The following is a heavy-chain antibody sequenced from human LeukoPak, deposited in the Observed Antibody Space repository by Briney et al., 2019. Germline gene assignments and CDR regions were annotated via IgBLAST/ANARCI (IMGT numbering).Heavy chain of an antibody. V-gene: IGHV4-34*01. CDR2: INHSVST. CDR1: GGSFSGYY. J-gene: IGHJ3*02. CDR3: ARPMAPYRGSRKAFDI. D-gene: IGHD1-26*01. Sequence: SETLSLTCAVYGGSFSGYYWSWIRQPPGKGLGWIGEINHSVSTNYNPSLTSRATISLDTSKNQFSLMLSTVTAADTAVYYCARPMAPYRGSRKAFDIWGQGTMVTVSS.